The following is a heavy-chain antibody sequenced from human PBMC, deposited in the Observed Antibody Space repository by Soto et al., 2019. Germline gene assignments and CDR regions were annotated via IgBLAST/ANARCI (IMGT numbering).Heavy chain of an antibody. V-gene: IGHV2-5*02. D-gene: IGHD3-10*01. CDR2: IYWDDDK. CDR3: AHRGMVRGGIAPDYYFDY. CDR1: GFSLRTSGGG. Sequence: SGRTLVNPTQTLTLTCTFSGFSLRTSGGGVGWVRQPPGKALEWLALIYWDDDKRYSPSLKSRLTITKDTSKNQVVLTMTNMDPVDTATYYCAHRGMVRGGIAPDYYFDYWGQGTLVTVSS. J-gene: IGHJ4*02.